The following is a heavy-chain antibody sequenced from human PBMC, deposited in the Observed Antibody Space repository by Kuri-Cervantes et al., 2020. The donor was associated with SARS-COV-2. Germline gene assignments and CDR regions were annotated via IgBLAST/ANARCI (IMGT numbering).Heavy chain of an antibody. V-gene: IGHV4-34*01. J-gene: IGHJ4*02. CDR1: GGSFSGYY. D-gene: IGHD4-17*01. CDR3: ASWGWGYDYGDYVFDY. Sequence: GSLRLSCAVYGGSFSGYYWSWIRQPPGKGLEWIGEINHSGSTNYNPSLKSRVTISVDTSKNQFSLKLSSVTAADTAVYYCASWGWGYDYGDYVFDYWGQGTLVTVSS. CDR2: INHSGST.